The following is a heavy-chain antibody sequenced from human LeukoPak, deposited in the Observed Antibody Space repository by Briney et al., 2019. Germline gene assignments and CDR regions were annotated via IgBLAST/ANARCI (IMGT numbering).Heavy chain of an antibody. CDR1: GFTFGNYD. Sequence: GGSLRLSCAASGFTFGNYDMHWVRQTTGKGLEWVSAIGSAGATYYPGSLKGRFTISRENAKNSLFLQMNSLRVGDTAVYFCARGGISAFMPDNWYFDLWGRGTLVTVSS. CDR3: ARGGISAFMPDNWYFDL. D-gene: IGHD1-26*01. J-gene: IGHJ2*01. CDR2: IGSAGAT. V-gene: IGHV3-13*01.